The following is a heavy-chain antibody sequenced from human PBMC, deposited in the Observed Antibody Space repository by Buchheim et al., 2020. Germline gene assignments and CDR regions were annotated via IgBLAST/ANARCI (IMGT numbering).Heavy chain of an antibody. CDR2: ISGSGAST. D-gene: IGHD3-3*01. V-gene: IGHV3-23*01. CDR3: AKGPGDFWSGYSYFDY. J-gene: IGHJ4*02. CDR1: KFTFSSHA. Sequence: EVQLLESGGGLVQPGGSLRLSCAASKFTFSSHAMSWVRQAPGKGLEWVSTISGSGASTSYADSVRGRFTISRDNSKITLYLQMNSLRAEDTAVYSCAKGPGDFWSGYSYFDYWGQGTL.